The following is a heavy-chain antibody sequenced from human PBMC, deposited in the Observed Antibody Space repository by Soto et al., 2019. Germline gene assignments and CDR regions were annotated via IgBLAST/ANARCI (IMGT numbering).Heavy chain of an antibody. CDR3: ARRRYYYDSSGYLDAFDI. CDR1: GGSISSYY. V-gene: IGHV4-59*08. D-gene: IGHD3-22*01. J-gene: IGHJ3*02. Sequence: ASETLSLTCTVSGGSISSYYWSWIRQPPGKGLEWIGYIYYSGSTNYNPSLKSRVTISVDTSKNQFSLKLSSVTAADTAVYYCARRRYYYDSSGYLDAFDIWGQGTMVTVSS. CDR2: IYYSGST.